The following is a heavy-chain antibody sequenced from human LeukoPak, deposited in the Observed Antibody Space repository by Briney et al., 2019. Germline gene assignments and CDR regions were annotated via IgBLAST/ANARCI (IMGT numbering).Heavy chain of an antibody. V-gene: IGHV4-34*01. Sequence: QSSETLSLTCAVYGGSFSGYYWSWIRQPPGKGLEWIGEINHSGSTNYNPSLKSRVTISVDTSKNQFSLKLSSVTAADTAGYYCARSGGEYYDFWSGYPNFDYWGQGTLVTVSS. CDR2: INHSGST. CDR3: ARSGGEYYDFWSGYPNFDY. CDR1: GGSFSGYY. D-gene: IGHD3-3*01. J-gene: IGHJ4*02.